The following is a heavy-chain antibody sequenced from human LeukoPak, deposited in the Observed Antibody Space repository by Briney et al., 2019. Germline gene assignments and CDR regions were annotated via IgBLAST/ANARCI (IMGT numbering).Heavy chain of an antibody. CDR1: GFTFSSYW. V-gene: IGHV3-74*01. CDR3: ARDPSTVTRRLYGMDV. CDR2: INSDGSST. D-gene: IGHD4-17*01. J-gene: IGHJ6*02. Sequence: GGSLRLSCAASGFTFSSYWMHWVRHAPGKGLVWVSRINSDGSSTSYADSVKGRFTISRDNAKNTLYLQMNSLRAEDTAVYYCARDPSTVTRRLYGMDVWGQGTTVTVSS.